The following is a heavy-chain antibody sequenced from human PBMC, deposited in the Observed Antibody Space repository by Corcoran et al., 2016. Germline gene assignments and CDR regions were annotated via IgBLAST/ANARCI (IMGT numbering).Heavy chain of an antibody. CDR3: ARDGGRDGYFDWLLSHYYYYGMDV. J-gene: IGHJ6*02. Sequence: QVQLVQSGAEVKKPGASVKVSCKASGYTFTSYGISWVRQAPGQGLEWMGWISAYNGNTNYAQKLQGRVTMTTDTSTSTAYMELRSLRSDDTAVYYCARDGGRDGYFDWLLSHYYYYGMDVWGQGTTVTVSS. D-gene: IGHD3-9*01. CDR1: GYTFTSYG. CDR2: ISAYNGNT. V-gene: IGHV1-18*01.